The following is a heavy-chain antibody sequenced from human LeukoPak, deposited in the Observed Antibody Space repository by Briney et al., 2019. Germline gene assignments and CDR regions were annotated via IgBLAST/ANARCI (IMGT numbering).Heavy chain of an antibody. V-gene: IGHV3-48*03. Sequence: GGSLRLSCAASGFTFSSYEMNWVRQAPGKGLEWVSYISSRGSTIYYADSVKGRFTISRDNAKNSLYLQMNSLRAEDTAVYYCARDGMADILTGYPFGAFDIWGQGTVVTVSS. J-gene: IGHJ3*02. CDR1: GFTFSSYE. D-gene: IGHD3-9*01. CDR2: ISSRGSTI. CDR3: ARDGMADILTGYPFGAFDI.